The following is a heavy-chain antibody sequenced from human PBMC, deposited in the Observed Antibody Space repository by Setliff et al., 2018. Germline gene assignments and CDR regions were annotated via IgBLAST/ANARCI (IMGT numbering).Heavy chain of an antibody. V-gene: IGHV4-39*07. J-gene: IGHJ5*02. CDR3: ARDRPDYNFWSGYYGVRANWFDP. D-gene: IGHD3-3*01. CDR2: XXXXXXX. Sequence: SETLSLTCTVSGGSISSSSYYWGWIRQPPXKXXXXXXXXXXXXXXXXXXXXXXXVTXSVXXXKNQFSLKLSSVTAADTAVYYCARDRPDYNFWSGYYGVRANWFDPWGQGTLVTVSS. CDR1: GGSISSSSYY.